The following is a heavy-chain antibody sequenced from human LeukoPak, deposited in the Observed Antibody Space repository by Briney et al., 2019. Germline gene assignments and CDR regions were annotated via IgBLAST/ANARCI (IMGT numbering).Heavy chain of an antibody. CDR1: GGSISGYY. V-gene: IGHV4-59*01. Sequence: PSETLSLTCTVSGGSISGYYWSWIRQPPGKGLEWIGNIYYTGSTSYNPSLKSRVTISVGTSKNQISLRLSSVTAADTAVYYCARVYYDFWSGYYIDYWGQGTLVTVSS. D-gene: IGHD3-3*01. CDR3: ARVYYDFWSGYYIDY. CDR2: IYYTGST. J-gene: IGHJ4*02.